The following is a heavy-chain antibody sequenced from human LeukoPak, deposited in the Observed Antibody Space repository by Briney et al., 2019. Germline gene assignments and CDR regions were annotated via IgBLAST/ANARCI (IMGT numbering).Heavy chain of an antibody. CDR1: GFTFSNYN. J-gene: IGHJ4*02. V-gene: IGHV3-48*01. Sequence: GGSLRLSCSASGFTFSNYNMNWVRQAPGTGLEWISDISTSGRTIYYANSVKGRFTISRDNAKNSLYLQMNSLRAEDTAVYYCTYWAGTADGFNGPFDYWGQGTLVTVSS. CDR2: ISTSGRTI. D-gene: IGHD6-13*01. CDR3: TYWAGTADGFNGPFDY.